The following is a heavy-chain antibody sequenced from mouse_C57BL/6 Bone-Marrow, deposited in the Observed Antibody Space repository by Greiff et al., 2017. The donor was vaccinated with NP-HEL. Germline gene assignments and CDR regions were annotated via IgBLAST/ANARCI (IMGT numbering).Heavy chain of an antibody. CDR1: GYSITSGYY. CDR3: ARGLTGNAY. CDR2: ISYDGSN. V-gene: IGHV3-6*01. J-gene: IGHJ3*01. D-gene: IGHD4-1*01. Sequence: ESGPGLVKPSQSLSLTCSVTGYSITSGYYWNWIRQFPGNKLEWMGYISYDGSNNYNPSLKNRISITRDTSKNQFFLKLNSVTTEDTATYYCARGLTGNAYWGQGTLVTVSA.